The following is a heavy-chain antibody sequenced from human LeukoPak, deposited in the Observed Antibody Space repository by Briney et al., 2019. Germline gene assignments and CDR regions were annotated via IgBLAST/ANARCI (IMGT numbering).Heavy chain of an antibody. D-gene: IGHD5-12*01. J-gene: IGHJ3*02. CDR1: GGSITNNNYY. V-gene: IGHV4-39*01. CDR3: ARHTRPRYSGYENAFDI. CDR2: LYYSGST. Sequence: SETLSLTCTVSGGSITNNNYYWDWIRQPPGKGLEWIGDLYYSGSTHYNPSLKSRVTISVDTSKNQFSLKLNSVTAADTAVYYCARHTRPRYSGYENAFDIWGQGTMVTVSS.